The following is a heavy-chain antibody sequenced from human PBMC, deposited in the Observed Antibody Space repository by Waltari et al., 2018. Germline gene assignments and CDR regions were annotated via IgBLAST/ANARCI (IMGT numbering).Heavy chain of an antibody. CDR3: ARGRAYGAKGAFDI. Sequence: QVQLQQWGAGLLKPSETLSLTCAVYGGSFSGYYWSWIRQPPGKGLEWIGEINHSGSTSYTPSLKSRVTISVDTAKNQFSLKLSSVTAADTAVYYCARGRAYGAKGAFDIWGQGTMVTVSS. CDR2: INHSGST. CDR1: GGSFSGYY. V-gene: IGHV4-34*01. J-gene: IGHJ3*02. D-gene: IGHD4-17*01.